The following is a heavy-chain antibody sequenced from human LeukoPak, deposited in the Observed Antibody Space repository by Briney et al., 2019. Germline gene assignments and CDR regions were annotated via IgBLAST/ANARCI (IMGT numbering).Heavy chain of an antibody. D-gene: IGHD6-19*01. Sequence: ASVKASCKASGYTITGYYLHWVRQAPGQGLEWMGRINTNTGNPTYAQGFTGRFVFSLDTSVSTAYLQISSLKAEDTAVYYCARVGQWLVVDYWGQGTLVTVSS. CDR2: INTNTGNP. CDR3: ARVGQWLVVDY. V-gene: IGHV7-4-1*02. J-gene: IGHJ4*02. CDR1: GYTITGYY.